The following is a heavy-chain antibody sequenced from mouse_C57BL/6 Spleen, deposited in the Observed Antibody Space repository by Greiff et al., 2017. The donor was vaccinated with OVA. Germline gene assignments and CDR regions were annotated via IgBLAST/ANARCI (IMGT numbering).Heavy chain of an antibody. Sequence: QVQLQQSGAELVRPGASVTLSCKASGYTFTDYEMHWVKQTPVHGLEWIGAIDPETGGTAYNQKFKGKAILTAAKSSSTDYMELRSLTSEDSAVYYCTRRPYYSNWYFDVWGTGTTVTVSS. CDR2: IDPETGGT. CDR3: TRRPYYSNWYFDV. CDR1: GYTFTDYE. J-gene: IGHJ1*03. D-gene: IGHD2-5*01. V-gene: IGHV1-15*01.